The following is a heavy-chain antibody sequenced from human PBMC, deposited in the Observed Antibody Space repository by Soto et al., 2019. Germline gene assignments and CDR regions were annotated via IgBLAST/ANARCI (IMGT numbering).Heavy chain of an antibody. Sequence: PGGSLRLSCAASGFTFSSCAMSWVRQAPGKGLEWVSAISGSGGSTYCADSVKGRFTISRDNSKNTLYLQMNSLRAEDTAVYYCASPPSGWGSCSGGSCFDYYGMDVWGQGTTVTVSS. CDR2: ISGSGGST. V-gene: IGHV3-23*01. D-gene: IGHD2-15*01. CDR3: ASPPSGWGSCSGGSCFDYYGMDV. J-gene: IGHJ6*02. CDR1: GFTFSSCA.